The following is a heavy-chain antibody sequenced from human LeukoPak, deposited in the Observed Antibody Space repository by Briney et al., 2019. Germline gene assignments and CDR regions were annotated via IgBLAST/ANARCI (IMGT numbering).Heavy chain of an antibody. Sequence: PGGSLRLSCAASGFTFSSNYMSWVRQAPGKGLEWVSVIYSGGSTYYADSVKGRFTNSRDNSKNTLYLQVTSLRAEDTAVYYCAREGVTYYYDSSGPPLYYYGMDVWGQGTTVTVSS. D-gene: IGHD3-22*01. V-gene: IGHV3-66*01. CDR2: IYSGGST. CDR1: GFTFSSNY. J-gene: IGHJ6*02. CDR3: AREGVTYYYDSSGPPLYYYGMDV.